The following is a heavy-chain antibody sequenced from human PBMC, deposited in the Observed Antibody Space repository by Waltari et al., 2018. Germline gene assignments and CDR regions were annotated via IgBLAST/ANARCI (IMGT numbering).Heavy chain of an antibody. Sequence: HVQLEKSGAEGKKPGSSVKVSCKASGGTFSTYTVTWVRQAPGQGLEWMGSIIPFLGISKYAQSLQARLTITVDQSTNTGYMELNNLRPEDTGVYYCARSGEMKGTVDYWGQGTLVTVSS. V-gene: IGHV1-69*02. D-gene: IGHD1-1*01. CDR3: ARSGEMKGTVDY. J-gene: IGHJ4*02. CDR1: GGTFSTYT. CDR2: IIPFLGIS.